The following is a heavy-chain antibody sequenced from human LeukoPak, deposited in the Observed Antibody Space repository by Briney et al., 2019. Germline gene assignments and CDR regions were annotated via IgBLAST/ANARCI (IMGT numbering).Heavy chain of an antibody. V-gene: IGHV4-59*01. CDR3: ARASVWGSYRYSRFYFQH. J-gene: IGHJ1*01. D-gene: IGHD3-16*02. CDR2: IYYSGST. Sequence: SETLSLTCTVSGGSISSYYWSWLRQPPGKGLEWIGYIYYSGSTNYNPSLKSRVTISVDTSKNQFSLKLSSVTAADTAVYYCARASVWGSYRYSRFYFQHWGQGTLVTVSS. CDR1: GGSISSYY.